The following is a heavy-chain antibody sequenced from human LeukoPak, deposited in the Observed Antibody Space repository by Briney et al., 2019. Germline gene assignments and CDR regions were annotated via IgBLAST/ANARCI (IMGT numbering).Heavy chain of an antibody. V-gene: IGHV3-21*04. J-gene: IGHJ4*02. Sequence: GGSLRLSCAASGFSFSNYPMNWVRQAPGKGLEWVSSISSSSSYIYYADSVKGRFTISRDNAKNSLYLQMNSLRAEDRAVYYCARYDGGSGPFDYWGQGTLVTVSS. CDR2: ISSSSSYI. CDR1: GFSFSNYP. CDR3: ARYDGGSGPFDY. D-gene: IGHD3-10*01.